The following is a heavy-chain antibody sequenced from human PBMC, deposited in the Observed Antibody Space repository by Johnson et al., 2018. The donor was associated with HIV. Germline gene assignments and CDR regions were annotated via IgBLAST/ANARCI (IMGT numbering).Heavy chain of an antibody. J-gene: IGHJ3*02. CDR3: AKVGYYYDSSGYYYGAFDI. V-gene: IGHV3-23*04. Sequence: VYLVESGGGLVQPGGSLRLSCAASGFPFSNSAMSWVRQAPGKGLEWVSGIGGSGGSTHYAASVKGRFSISRDNSKNTLYLEMNSLSAEDTAVYYCAKVGYYYDSSGYYYGAFDIWGQGTMVTVSS. CDR2: IGGSGGST. D-gene: IGHD3-22*01. CDR1: GFPFSNSA.